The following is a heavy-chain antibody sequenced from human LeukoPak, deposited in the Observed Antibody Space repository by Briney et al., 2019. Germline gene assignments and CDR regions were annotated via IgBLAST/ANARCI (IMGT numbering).Heavy chain of an antibody. V-gene: IGHV1-18*01. D-gene: IGHD3-22*01. CDR2: IRAYNGNA. CDR1: GYIFTSYG. J-gene: IGHJ5*02. CDR3: ARYRLSDSPINWFDP. Sequence: PWASVKVSCKASGYIFTSYGISWVRQAPGQGLEWMGWIRAYNGNANYPEKLQGRVTMTTDTSTKTAYMELRSLRSDDTAVYYCARYRLSDSPINWFDPWGQGTLVTVSS.